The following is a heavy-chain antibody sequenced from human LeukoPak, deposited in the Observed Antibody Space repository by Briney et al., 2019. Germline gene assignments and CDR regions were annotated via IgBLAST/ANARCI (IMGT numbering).Heavy chain of an antibody. V-gene: IGHV4-61*01. CDR1: GGSISSFSYY. D-gene: IGHD5-12*01. Sequence: SETLSLTCTVSGGSISSFSYYWGWVRQPPGKGLEWIGYIHYSGRTNYNPSLKSRVTISVDTSKNQFSLKLSSVTAADTAVYYFATEVAPSDHYYYSGMDVWGQGTTVTVSS. J-gene: IGHJ6*02. CDR2: IHYSGRT. CDR3: ATEVAPSDHYYYSGMDV.